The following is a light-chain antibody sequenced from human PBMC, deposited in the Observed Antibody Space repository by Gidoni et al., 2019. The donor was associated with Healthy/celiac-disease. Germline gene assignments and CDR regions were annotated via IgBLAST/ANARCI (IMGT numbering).Light chain of an antibody. CDR1: QGISSY. CDR3: QQYYSGGT. Sequence: AIRMTQSPSSFSASTGDRVTITCRASQGISSYLAWYQQKPGKAPKLLIYAASTLQSGVPSRFSGSGSGTDFTLTISCLQSEDFATYYCQQYYSGGTFXXXTKVEIK. J-gene: IGKJ1*01. CDR2: AAS. V-gene: IGKV1-8*01.